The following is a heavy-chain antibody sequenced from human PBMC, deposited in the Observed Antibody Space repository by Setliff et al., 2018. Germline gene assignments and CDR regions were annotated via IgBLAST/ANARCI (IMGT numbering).Heavy chain of an antibody. CDR2: TKNKANAGYM. V-gene: IGHV3-72*01. CDR3: VRAVVIRGSKPLDS. CDR1: GYTFTGYY. Sequence: SCKASGYTFTGYYMHWVRQAPGQGLEWVGRTKNKANAGYMEYAASVKDRFIISRDDSKNSLYLQMYSLKSDDTAVYYCVRAVVIRGSKPLDSWGQGTLVTVSS. J-gene: IGHJ4*02. D-gene: IGHD3-10*01.